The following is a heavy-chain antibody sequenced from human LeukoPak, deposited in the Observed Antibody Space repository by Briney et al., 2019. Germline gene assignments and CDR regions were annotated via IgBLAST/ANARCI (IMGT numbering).Heavy chain of an antibody. CDR1: GFTFSSYW. Sequence: GRSLRLSCAASGFTFSSYWMSWVRQAPGKRLEWVANIKEDGSDKNYVDSVKGRFTISRDNANRLLYLQMTSLRGEDTAVYFCARDKIGGSYEDWGQGTLVTVSS. D-gene: IGHD1-26*01. J-gene: IGHJ4*02. CDR2: IKEDGSDK. V-gene: IGHV3-7*01. CDR3: ARDKIGGSYED.